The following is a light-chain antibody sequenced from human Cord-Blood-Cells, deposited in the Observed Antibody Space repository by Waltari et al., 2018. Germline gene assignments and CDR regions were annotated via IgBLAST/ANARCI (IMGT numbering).Light chain of an antibody. CDR1: QSGSSN. Sequence: EIVMTQSPATLSVSPGERATLSCRASQSGSSNLSWYQQKPGQAPRLLIYGASTRATGIPARVSGSGSGTEVTLTISSLQSEDFAVYYCQQYNNWPPLTFGGGTKVEIK. CDR3: QQYNNWPPLT. V-gene: IGKV3-15*01. CDR2: GAS. J-gene: IGKJ4*01.